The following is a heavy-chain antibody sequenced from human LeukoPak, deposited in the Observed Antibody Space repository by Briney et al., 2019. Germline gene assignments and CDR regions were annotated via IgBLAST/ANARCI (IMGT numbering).Heavy chain of an antibody. D-gene: IGHD1-26*01. J-gene: IGHJ5*02. V-gene: IGHV4-38-2*02. CDR2: IYHSGST. CDR3: ARDRRREVDP. Sequence: SETLSLTCAVSGYSISSGYYWGWIRQPPGKGLEWIGSIYHSGSTYYNPSLKSRVTISVDTSKNQFSLKLSPVTAADTAVYYCARDRRREVDPWGQGTLVTVSS. CDR1: GYSISSGYY.